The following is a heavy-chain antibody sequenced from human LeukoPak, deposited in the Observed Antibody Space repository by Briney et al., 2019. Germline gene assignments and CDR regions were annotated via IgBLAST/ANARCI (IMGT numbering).Heavy chain of an antibody. D-gene: IGHD3-22*01. CDR2: ISAYNGNT. J-gene: IGHJ4*02. CDR1: GYTFTSYG. Sequence: ASVKVSCKASGYTFTSYGISWVRQAPGQGLEWMGWISAYNGNTNYAQKLQGRVTMTTDTSTSTAYMELRSLRSDDTAVYYCARDSDYYDSGVPYFDYWGQGTLVTVSS. V-gene: IGHV1-18*01. CDR3: ARDSDYYDSGVPYFDY.